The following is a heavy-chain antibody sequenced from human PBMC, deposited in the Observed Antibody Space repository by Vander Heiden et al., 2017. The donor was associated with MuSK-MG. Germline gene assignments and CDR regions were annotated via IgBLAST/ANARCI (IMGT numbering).Heavy chain of an antibody. D-gene: IGHD1-26*01. J-gene: IGHJ4*02. CDR2: IYYSGST. CDR1: GGSISSSSYY. CDR3: ARGVVGATTGLVYFDY. Sequence: QLQLQESGPGLVKPSETLSLTCTVSGGSISSSSYYWGWIRQPPGKGLEWIGSIYYSGSTYYNPSLKSRVTISVDTSKNQFSLKLSSVTAADTAVYYCARGVVGATTGLVYFDYWGQGTLVTVSS. V-gene: IGHV4-39*01.